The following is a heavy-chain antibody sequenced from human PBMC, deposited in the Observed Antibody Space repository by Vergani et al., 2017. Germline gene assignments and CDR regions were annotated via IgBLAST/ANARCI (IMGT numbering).Heavy chain of an antibody. V-gene: IGHV1-69*08. CDR3: ARGGLTRRETYYDFWSGVDY. J-gene: IGHJ4*02. CDR2: IIPILGTA. CDR1: GGTFSSYT. Sequence: QVQLVQSGAEVKKPGSSVKVSCKASGGTFSSYTISWVRQAPGQGLEWMGRIIPILGTANYAQKFQGRVTITADESTSTAYMELSSLRSEDTAVYYCARGGLTRRETYYDFWSGVDYWGQGTLVTVSS. D-gene: IGHD3-3*01.